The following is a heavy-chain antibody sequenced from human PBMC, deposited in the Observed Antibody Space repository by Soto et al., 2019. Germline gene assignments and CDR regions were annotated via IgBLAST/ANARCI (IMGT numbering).Heavy chain of an antibody. CDR2: IYHAGSV. D-gene: IGHD3-9*01. Sequence: SETLSLTCAVSGYSIASGYYWAWIRQSPGKGLEWIGSIYHAGSVYYNPSLNSRVAVSLDTSKNHFPLKLTSVTAADTAVYYCARTFEYCGMDVWGQGTKVTVYS. CDR3: ARTFEYCGMDV. V-gene: IGHV4-38-2*01. J-gene: IGHJ6*02. CDR1: GYSIASGYY.